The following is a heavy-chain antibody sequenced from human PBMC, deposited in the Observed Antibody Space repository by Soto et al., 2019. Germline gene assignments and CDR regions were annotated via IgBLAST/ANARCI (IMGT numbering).Heavy chain of an antibody. D-gene: IGHD6-19*01. CDR2: IIPIFGTA. CDR3: ARRSVAGHDAFDI. Sequence: SVKVSCKASGGTFSSYAISWVRQAPGQGLEWMGGIIPIFGTANYAQKFQGRVTITADESTSTAYMELSSLRSEDTAVYYCARRSVAGHDAFDIWGQGTMVTVSS. CDR1: GGTFSSYA. J-gene: IGHJ3*02. V-gene: IGHV1-69*13.